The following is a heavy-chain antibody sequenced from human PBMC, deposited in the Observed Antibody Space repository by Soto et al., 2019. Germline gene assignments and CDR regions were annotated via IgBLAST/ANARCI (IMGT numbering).Heavy chain of an antibody. CDR2: IHHSAGA. CDR1: GASISSSYW. Sequence: QVQLQESGPGLMKPSGTLSLTCAVSGASISSSYWWSWVRQPPGKGLEWIGEIHHSAGANYHPSLRSRVIRSVDTSKNQLFLRVTSVTVADTAVYFCARNDAYDMDVWGQRTTVTVSS. D-gene: IGHD3-22*01. V-gene: IGHV4-4*02. CDR3: ARNDAYDMDV. J-gene: IGHJ6*02.